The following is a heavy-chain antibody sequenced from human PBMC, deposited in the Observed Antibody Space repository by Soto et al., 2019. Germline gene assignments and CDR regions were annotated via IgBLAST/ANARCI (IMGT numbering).Heavy chain of an antibody. D-gene: IGHD6-13*01. J-gene: IGHJ6*02. V-gene: IGHV3-33*01. CDR2: IWYDGSNK. CDR3: ARSGINSSSWQPYYYYGMDV. CDR1: GFTFSSYG. Sequence: LRLSCAASGFTFSSYGMHWVRQAPGKGLEWVAVIWYDGSNKYYADSVKGRFTISRDNSKNTLYLQMNSLRAEDTAVYYCARSGINSSSWQPYYYYGMDVWGQGTTVTVSS.